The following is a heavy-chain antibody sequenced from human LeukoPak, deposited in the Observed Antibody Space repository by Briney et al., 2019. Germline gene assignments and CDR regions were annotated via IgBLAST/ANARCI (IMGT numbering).Heavy chain of an antibody. CDR3: ARSLPWSSSWRLNYYYGMDV. Sequence: GGSLRLSCAASGFTVSSNYMSWVRQAPGKGLEWVSVIYSGGSTYYADSVKGRFTISRDNSKNTLYLQMNSLRAEDTGVYYCARSLPWSSSWRLNYYYGMDVWGQGTTVTVSS. J-gene: IGHJ6*02. D-gene: IGHD6-13*01. V-gene: IGHV3-53*01. CDR1: GFTVSSNY. CDR2: IYSGGST.